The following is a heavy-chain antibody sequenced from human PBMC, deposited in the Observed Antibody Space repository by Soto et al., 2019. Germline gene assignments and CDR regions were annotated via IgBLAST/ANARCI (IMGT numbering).Heavy chain of an antibody. CDR2: ISSGGGNT. Sequence: EVQLLESGGGLVQSGGSLRLSCAASGFTFSNFAMSWVRQPPGKGLEWVSAISSGGGNTFYADSVKGRFTISRDNSNSTLYLQMNNLRAEDTAVYYCAKDWYYYYYMDVWGKGTTVTVSS. J-gene: IGHJ6*03. V-gene: IGHV3-23*01. CDR3: AKDWYYYYYMDV. CDR1: GFTFSNFA.